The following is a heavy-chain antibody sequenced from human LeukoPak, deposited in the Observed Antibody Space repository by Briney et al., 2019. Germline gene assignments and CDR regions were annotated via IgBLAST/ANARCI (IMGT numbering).Heavy chain of an antibody. CDR2: VYHSGST. CDR1: GYSISSGYY. J-gene: IGHJ4*02. Sequence: SETLSLTCGVSGYSISSGYYGGWIRQPPGKGLEWIGSVYHSGSTYYNPSLKSRVTMSVDTSKNQFSLKLSSVTAADTAVYYCARDRQELFDYWGQGTLVTVSS. V-gene: IGHV4-38-2*02. CDR3: ARDRQELFDY. D-gene: IGHD1-26*01.